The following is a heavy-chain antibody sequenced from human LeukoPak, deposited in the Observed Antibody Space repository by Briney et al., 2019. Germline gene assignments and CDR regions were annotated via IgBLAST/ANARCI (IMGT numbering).Heavy chain of an antibody. D-gene: IGHD6-6*01. V-gene: IGHV1-69*02. Sequence: ASVKVSCKASGGTSSSYTISWVRHAPGQGLEWRGRIIPILGIANYAQKFQGRVTITADKSTSTAYMELSSLRSEDTAMYYYAEVNSSSSTKRYCYYMAVWGKGTTVTVSS. CDR2: IIPILGIA. CDR1: GGTSSSYT. J-gene: IGHJ6*03. CDR3: AEVNSSSSTKRYCYYMAV.